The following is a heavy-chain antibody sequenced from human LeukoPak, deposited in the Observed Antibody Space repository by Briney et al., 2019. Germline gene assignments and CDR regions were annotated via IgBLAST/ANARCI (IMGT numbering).Heavy chain of an antibody. CDR2: FDPEDGEI. Sequence: ASVKVSCKVSGYTLSELSMHWVRQAPGKGLEWMGSFDPEDGEIIYAQKFQGRVTITADKSTSTAYMELSSLRSEDTAVYYCARDSPLVGATPGASTGADYWGQGTLVTVSS. CDR1: GYTLSELS. J-gene: IGHJ4*02. D-gene: IGHD1-26*01. CDR3: ARDSPLVGATPGASTGADY. V-gene: IGHV1-24*01.